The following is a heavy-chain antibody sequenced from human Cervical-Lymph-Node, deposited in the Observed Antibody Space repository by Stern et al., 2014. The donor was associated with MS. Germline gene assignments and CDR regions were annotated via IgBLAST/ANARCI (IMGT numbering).Heavy chain of an antibody. Sequence: QVQLVQSGAEVKKPGASVKVSCKASGYTFTSYGISWVRQAPGQGLEWMGWISAYNGNTNYAQKLQGRVTMTTDTSTSTAYMELRSLRSDDTAVYYCARGGDYDFWSGRLAGVNWFDPWGQGTLVTVSS. CDR2: ISAYNGNT. D-gene: IGHD3-3*01. J-gene: IGHJ5*02. CDR3: ARGGDYDFWSGRLAGVNWFDP. V-gene: IGHV1-18*01. CDR1: GYTFTSYG.